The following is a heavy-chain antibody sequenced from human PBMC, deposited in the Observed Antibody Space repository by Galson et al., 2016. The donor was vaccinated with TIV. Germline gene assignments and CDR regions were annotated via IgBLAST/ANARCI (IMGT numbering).Heavy chain of an antibody. Sequence: LSLTCSVSGGSLSDYYWNWTRQPPGKGLEWIGYVSDSGRTHYNPSLQSRITLSLDTSKIQFSLRLTSMTPADTAVYYCARSGFNSDWYFFTDSWGQGTLVTVSS. CDR3: ARSGFNSDWYFFTDS. CDR1: GGSLSDYY. D-gene: IGHD2-21*02. J-gene: IGHJ4*02. CDR2: VSDSGRT. V-gene: IGHV4-59*12.